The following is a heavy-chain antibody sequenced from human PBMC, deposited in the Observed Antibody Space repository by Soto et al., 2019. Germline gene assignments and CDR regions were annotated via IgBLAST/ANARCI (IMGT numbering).Heavy chain of an antibody. CDR2: IYRGLAT. J-gene: IGHJ3*02. V-gene: IGHV3-53*01. Sequence: LRLSCAVSGFTVSNTYMSWVRQAPGKGLEWISVIYRGLATYYADSVKGRFTISRDDSRNTVYLQMNSLTTEDTAVYFCARDRSDSSRADSFDIWCQGTMVTVSS. CDR1: GFTVSNTY. D-gene: IGHD6-25*01. CDR3: ARDRSDSSRADSFDI.